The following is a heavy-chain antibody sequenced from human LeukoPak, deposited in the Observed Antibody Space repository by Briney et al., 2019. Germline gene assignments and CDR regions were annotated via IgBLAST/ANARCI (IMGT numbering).Heavy chain of an antibody. CDR1: DYTFTGYQ. J-gene: IGHJ5*02. V-gene: IGHV1-2*06. CDR3: VRDRGGYCSRANCRAAGFDP. D-gene: IGHD2-2*01. Sequence: ASVKVSCKASDYTFTGYQMHWVRQAPGQGLEWMGRMNPNSGGTDYAQKFQGRVTMTRDTSISTAYMELSRLTSDDTAVYYCVRDRGGYCSRANCRAAGFDPWGQGTLVTVS. CDR2: MNPNSGGT.